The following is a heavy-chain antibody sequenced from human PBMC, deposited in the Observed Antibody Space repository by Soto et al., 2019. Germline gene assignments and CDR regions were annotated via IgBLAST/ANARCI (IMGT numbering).Heavy chain of an antibody. Sequence: ASVKVSCKASGYTFTGYHIHWVRQAPGQGLEWMGWVSPKSGGTNYVEKFQGRVTMTRDTTISTAYMEMRGLRSDDTAVYYCAREMAMTTVTSPAYWGQGTLVTVSS. CDR1: GYTFTGYH. D-gene: IGHD4-17*01. CDR2: VSPKSGGT. V-gene: IGHV1-2*02. J-gene: IGHJ4*02. CDR3: AREMAMTTVTSPAY.